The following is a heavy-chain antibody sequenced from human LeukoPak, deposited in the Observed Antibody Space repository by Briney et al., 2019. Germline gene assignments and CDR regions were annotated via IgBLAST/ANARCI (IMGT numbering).Heavy chain of an antibody. V-gene: IGHV3-23*01. D-gene: IGHD3-10*01. Sequence: PGGSLRLSCVASGFTFSTYGMSWVRQAPGKGLEWVAAVSSTGSGTYYPDSLKGRFIISRDNSQNKVFLQMSSLRPEDTAFYLCAKDGPLLWFGPTDAWGQGILVTVSS. CDR2: VSSTGSGT. CDR1: GFTFSTYG. J-gene: IGHJ5*02. CDR3: AKDGPLLWFGPTDA.